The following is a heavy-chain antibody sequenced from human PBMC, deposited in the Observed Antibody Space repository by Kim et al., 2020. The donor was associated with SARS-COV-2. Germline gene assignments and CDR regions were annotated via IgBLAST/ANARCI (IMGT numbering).Heavy chain of an antibody. CDR3: ARVGTSSWYGTFDY. D-gene: IGHD6-13*01. J-gene: IGHJ4*02. Sequence: GGSLRLSCAASGFTFSSYDMHWVRQATGKALEWVSGTGTAGDTYYPGSVKGRFTISRENAKNSLYLQMNSLRAGDTAVYYCARVGTSSWYGTFDYWGQGTLVTVSS. CDR2: TGTAGDT. CDR1: GFTFSSYD. V-gene: IGHV3-13*01.